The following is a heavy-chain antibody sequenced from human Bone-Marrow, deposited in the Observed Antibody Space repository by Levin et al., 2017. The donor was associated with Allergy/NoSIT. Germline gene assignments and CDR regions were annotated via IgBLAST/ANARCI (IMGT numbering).Heavy chain of an antibody. J-gene: IGHJ4*02. D-gene: IGHD6-19*01. CDR1: GFTFSDFV. CDR2: IWYDGSNK. V-gene: IGHV3-33*01. CDR3: ARDRYSAVAGIDWTHPLDC. Sequence: GESLKISCAASGFTFSDFVIHWVRQAPGKGLEWVAVIWYDGSNKYYTDSVKGRFTISRYNSKNTLYLQMDSLRAEDTAVYYCARDRYSAVAGIDWTHPLDCWGQGTLVTVSS.